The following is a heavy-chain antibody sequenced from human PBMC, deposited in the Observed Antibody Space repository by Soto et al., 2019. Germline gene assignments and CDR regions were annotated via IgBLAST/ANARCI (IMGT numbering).Heavy chain of an antibody. Sequence: QVQLQESVPGLVKPSQTLSLTCTVSGGSISSGGYYWSWIRQHPGKGLEWIGYIYYSGSTYYNPSLKSRVTISVDKSKNQFSLQLSSVTAADTAVYYCARDKGYCSGGICYGGHFYYWGQGTLVTVAA. V-gene: IGHV4-31*03. J-gene: IGHJ4*02. CDR2: IYYSGST. CDR3: ARDKGYCSGGICYGGHFYY. CDR1: GGSISSGGYY. D-gene: IGHD2-15*01.